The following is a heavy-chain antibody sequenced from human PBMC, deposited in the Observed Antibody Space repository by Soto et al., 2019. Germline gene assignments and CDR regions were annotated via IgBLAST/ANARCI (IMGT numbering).Heavy chain of an antibody. D-gene: IGHD6-13*01. J-gene: IGHJ4*02. V-gene: IGHV3-64D*08. CDR2: ISSNGGST. Sequence: GGSLRLSCSASGFTFSSYAMHWVRQAPGKGLEYVSAISSNGGSTYYADSVKGRFTISRDNSKNTLYLQMSSLRAEDTAVYYCVKTASSSWYYFDYWGQGTLVTVSS. CDR1: GFTFSSYA. CDR3: VKTASSSWYYFDY.